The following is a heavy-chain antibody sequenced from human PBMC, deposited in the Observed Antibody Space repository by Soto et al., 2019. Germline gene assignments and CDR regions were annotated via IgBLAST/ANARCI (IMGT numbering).Heavy chain of an antibody. Sequence: GGSLRLSCAASGFTFSSYGMHWVRQAPGKGLEWVAVIWYDGSNKYYADSVKGRFTISRDNSKNTLYLQMNSLRAEDTAVYYCARESYDDYVTSRGAFDIWGQGTMVTVSS. V-gene: IGHV3-33*01. CDR2: IWYDGSNK. J-gene: IGHJ3*02. CDR3: ARESYDDYVTSRGAFDI. D-gene: IGHD3-16*01. CDR1: GFTFSSYG.